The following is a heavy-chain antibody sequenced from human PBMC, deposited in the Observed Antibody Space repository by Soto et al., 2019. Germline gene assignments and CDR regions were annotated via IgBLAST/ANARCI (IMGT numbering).Heavy chain of an antibody. V-gene: IGHV4-31*03. CDR1: GGSISSGGYY. Sequence: QVQLQESGPGLVKPSQTLSLTCTVSGGSISSGGYYWNWIRQHPGKGLEWIGYIYYSGSTYYNPSLKSRVTISVDTSQNQFSLKLSSVTAADTAVYYCAKERRGGTYYYLSGSRRDAFDIWGQGTKVTVSA. D-gene: IGHD3-10*01. J-gene: IGHJ3*02. CDR3: AKERRGGTYYYLSGSRRDAFDI. CDR2: IYYSGST.